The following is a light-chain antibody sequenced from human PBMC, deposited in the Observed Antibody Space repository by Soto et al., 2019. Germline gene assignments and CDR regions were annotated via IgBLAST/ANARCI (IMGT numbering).Light chain of an antibody. CDR2: KAS. CDR1: QSISSW. CDR3: QQYNSYPT. J-gene: IGKJ1*01. V-gene: IGKV1-5*03. Sequence: DIQMTQSPSTLSASVGDRVTITCRASQSISSWLAWYQQKPGKAPKLLIYKASSLESGVPSRFSGGRSGTEFTLTISSLQPDDFATYYCQQYNSYPTFGQGTKVEIK.